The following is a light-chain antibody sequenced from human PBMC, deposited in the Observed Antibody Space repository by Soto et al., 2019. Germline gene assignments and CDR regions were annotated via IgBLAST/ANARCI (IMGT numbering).Light chain of an antibody. CDR1: QSLSGSY. V-gene: IGKV3-11*01. J-gene: IGKJ5*01. CDR2: DAS. CDR3: QQRSNWPIT. Sequence: EIVLAQSPGTLSLSPGERATLSCRASQSLSGSYFAWYQQKPGQAPRLLIYDASNRATGIPARFSGSGSGTDFTLTISSLEPEDFAVYYCQQRSNWPITFGQGTRLEIK.